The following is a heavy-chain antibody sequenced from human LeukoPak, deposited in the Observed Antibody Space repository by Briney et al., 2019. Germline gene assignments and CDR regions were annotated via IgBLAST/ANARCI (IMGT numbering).Heavy chain of an antibody. CDR3: AKMRFGESNYFDY. CDR1: GFTFSSYD. Sequence: GGSLRLSCAASGFTFSSYDMHWVRQAPGKGLEWVSSISVGSSYLYYVDSLKGRFTISRDNAKNSLYLQMNSLRAEDTALYYCAKMRFGESNYFDYWGQGTLVTVSS. D-gene: IGHD3-10*01. J-gene: IGHJ4*02. CDR2: ISVGSSYL. V-gene: IGHV3-21*04.